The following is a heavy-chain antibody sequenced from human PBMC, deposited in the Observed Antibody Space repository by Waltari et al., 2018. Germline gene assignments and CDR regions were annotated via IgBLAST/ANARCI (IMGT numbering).Heavy chain of an antibody. CDR2: INPNSGGT. D-gene: IGHD3-22*01. CDR3: ARGSAMIVVLSPPFDY. CDR1: GYTFTGYY. Sequence: QVQLVQSGAEVKKPGASVKVSCKASGYTFTGYYIYWVRQAPGQGLEWMGWINPNSGGTNDEQKFQGRVTMTRDTSISTAYMELSRLRADDTAVYHCARGSAMIVVLSPPFDYWGQGTLVTVSS. V-gene: IGHV1-2*02. J-gene: IGHJ4*02.